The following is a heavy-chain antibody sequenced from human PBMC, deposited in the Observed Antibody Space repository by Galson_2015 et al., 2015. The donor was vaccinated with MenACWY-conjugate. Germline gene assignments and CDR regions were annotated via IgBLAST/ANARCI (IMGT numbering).Heavy chain of an antibody. Sequence: SLRLSCAASGFAFSGYEMHWVRQAPGKGLEWFSYISTSGTTKYYADSVRGRFTTSRDNADNSLYLQMNSLRADDTALYYCARAKRTILHALDLWGQGTMVTVSS. CDR3: ARAKRTILHALDL. CDR2: ISTSGTTK. D-gene: IGHD2-21*01. V-gene: IGHV3-48*03. J-gene: IGHJ3*01. CDR1: GFAFSGYE.